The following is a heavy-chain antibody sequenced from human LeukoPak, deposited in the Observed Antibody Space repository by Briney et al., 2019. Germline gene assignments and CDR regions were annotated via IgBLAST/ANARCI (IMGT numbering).Heavy chain of an antibody. Sequence: GEALQISSNGSGFIFNTYWISWVRPMPGKGREWMGVVDPTDSAADYSPSFQGHVTISADTSISTVYLQWSSLKASDTAIYYCARRARYRSSFTLDFWGQGTLVTVCS. J-gene: IGHJ4*02. V-gene: IGHV5-10-1*01. CDR2: VDPTDSAA. CDR3: ARRARYRSSFTLDF. D-gene: IGHD6-13*01. CDR1: GFIFNTYW.